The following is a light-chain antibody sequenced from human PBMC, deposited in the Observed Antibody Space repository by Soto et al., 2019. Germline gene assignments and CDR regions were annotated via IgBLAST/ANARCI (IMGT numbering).Light chain of an antibody. CDR3: LQDYNYPWT. J-gene: IGKJ1*01. CDR2: AAS. CDR1: QAIRND. Sequence: AIQMTQSPSSLSASVGDRVTITCRASQAIRNDLGWYQQKPGKAPRLLIFAASTLQSGVPSRFSGSGSGTAFTITISSLQPEDFATYYCLQDYNYPWTFGQGTKVEIK. V-gene: IGKV1-6*01.